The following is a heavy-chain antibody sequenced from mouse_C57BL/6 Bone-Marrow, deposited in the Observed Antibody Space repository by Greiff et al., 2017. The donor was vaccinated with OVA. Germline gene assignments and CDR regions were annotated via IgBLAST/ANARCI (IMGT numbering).Heavy chain of an antibody. CDR3: ARKDDYYGSSHFDY. D-gene: IGHD1-1*01. Sequence: VKLQQSGPELVKPGASVKISCKASGYAFSSSWMNWVKQRPGKGLEWIGRIYPGDGDTNYNGKFKGKATLTADKSSSTAYMQLSSLTSEDSAVYYCARKDDYYGSSHFDYWGQGTTLTVSS. CDR2: IYPGDGDT. J-gene: IGHJ2*01. CDR1: GYAFSSSW. V-gene: IGHV1-82*01.